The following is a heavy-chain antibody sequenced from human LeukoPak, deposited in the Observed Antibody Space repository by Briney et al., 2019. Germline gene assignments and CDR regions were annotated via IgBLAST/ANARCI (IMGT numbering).Heavy chain of an antibody. CDR2: ISSSSSYI. Sequence: PGGSLRLSCAASGITFSSYSMNWVRQAPGKGLEWVSSISSSSSYIYYADSVKGRFTISRDSAKNSLYLQMNSLRAEDTAVYYCARDLIVGATKPSLGYWGQGTLVTVSS. D-gene: IGHD1-26*01. J-gene: IGHJ4*02. CDR1: GITFSSYS. V-gene: IGHV3-21*01. CDR3: ARDLIVGATKPSLGY.